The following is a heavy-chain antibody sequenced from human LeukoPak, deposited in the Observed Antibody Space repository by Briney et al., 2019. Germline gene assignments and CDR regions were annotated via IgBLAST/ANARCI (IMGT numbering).Heavy chain of an antibody. V-gene: IGHV1-2*02. CDR3: ARVRIEAAGRGLDY. J-gene: IGHJ4*02. D-gene: IGHD6-13*01. Sequence: GASVKVSCKASGYTFTGHYMHWVRQAPGQALEWMGWVSPYSGDTSYAQNFEGRVTMTRDTSMSTAFMELSRLTSDDTAVYYCARVRIEAAGRGLDYWGQGTLVTVSS. CDR2: VSPYSGDT. CDR1: GYTFTGHY.